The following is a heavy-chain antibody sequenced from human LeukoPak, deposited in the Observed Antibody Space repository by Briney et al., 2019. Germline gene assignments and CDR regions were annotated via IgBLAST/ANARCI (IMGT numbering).Heavy chain of an antibody. CDR3: ARVGEIVVEPADSSFDL. D-gene: IGHD2-2*01. CDR1: GYTFTGYY. J-gene: IGHJ5*02. V-gene: IGHV1-2*02. Sequence: ASVKVTCNASGYTFTGYYIHLVRQAPGQGLEWMGWINPNSGGTNYAQKFQGRVTMTRHTCNSTAYMQLSRLRFDDTAVYYCARVGEIVVEPADSSFDLWGQGTLVTVSS. CDR2: INPNSGGT.